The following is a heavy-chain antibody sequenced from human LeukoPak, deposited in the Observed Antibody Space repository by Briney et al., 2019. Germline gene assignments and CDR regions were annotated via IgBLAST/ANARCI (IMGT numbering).Heavy chain of an antibody. CDR1: VFTVSSNY. J-gene: IGHJ4*02. D-gene: IGHD6-19*01. Sequence: GGSLRLSRAASVFTVSSNYMSWVRQAPGKGLEWVSVIYSGGSTYYADSVKGRFTISRDNSKNTLYLQMNSLRAEDTAVYYCARGIAVAYFDYWGQGTLVSVSS. CDR3: ARGIAVAYFDY. V-gene: IGHV3-53*01. CDR2: IYSGGST.